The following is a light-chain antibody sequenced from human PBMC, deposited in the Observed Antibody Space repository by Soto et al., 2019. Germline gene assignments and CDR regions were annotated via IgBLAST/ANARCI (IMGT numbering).Light chain of an antibody. Sequence: QSALTQPPSASGSPGQSVTISCTGTSSDVCAYNYVSWYQKHAGKAPKLVIYEVTKRPSGVPDRFSGYKSANTASMTLSGLKAEDEAAYYCSSFASSNTWVFGGGTKLTVL. V-gene: IGLV2-8*01. CDR1: SSDVCAYNY. CDR2: EVT. CDR3: SSFASSNTWV. J-gene: IGLJ3*02.